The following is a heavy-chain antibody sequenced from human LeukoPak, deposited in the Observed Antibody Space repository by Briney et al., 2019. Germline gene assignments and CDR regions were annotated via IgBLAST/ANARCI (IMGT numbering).Heavy chain of an antibody. CDR3: ATALSLPQFDY. CDR1: GGSFNGYY. J-gene: IGHJ4*02. V-gene: IGHV4-34*01. CDR2: INHSGST. Sequence: RTSETLSLTCAVYGGSFNGYYWSWIRQPPGKGLEWIGEINHSGSTNYNPSLKSRVTISVDTSKNQFSLKLSSVTAADTAVYYCATALSLPQFDYWGQGTLVTVSS.